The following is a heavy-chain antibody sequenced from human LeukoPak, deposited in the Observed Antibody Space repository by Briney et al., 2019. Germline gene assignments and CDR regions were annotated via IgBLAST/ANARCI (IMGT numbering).Heavy chain of an antibody. CDR2: IKHSGST. Sequence: SETLSLTCAVYGWSFSGYYWSWIRQPPGKGLEWIGEIKHSGSTNYNPSLKSRVTISVDTSKNQFSLKLSSVTAADTAVYYCARRGPYNWNDADYYYYSLDVWGKGTTVTISS. V-gene: IGHV4-34*01. CDR3: ARRGPYNWNDADYYYYSLDV. D-gene: IGHD1-1*01. CDR1: GWSFSGYY. J-gene: IGHJ6*03.